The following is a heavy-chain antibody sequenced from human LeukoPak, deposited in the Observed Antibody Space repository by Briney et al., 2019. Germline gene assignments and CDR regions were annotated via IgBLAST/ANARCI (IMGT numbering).Heavy chain of an antibody. CDR3: ARLIAAAAPYYYYYMDV. V-gene: IGHV4-61*02. CDR2: IYTSGST. J-gene: IGHJ6*03. CDR1: GGSISSGSYY. Sequence: SETLSLTCTVSGGSISSGSYYWSWIRQPAGKGLEWIGRIYTSGSTNYNPSLKSRVTISVDTSKSQFSLKLSSVTAADTAVYYCARLIAAAAPYYYYYMDVWGKGTTVTVSS. D-gene: IGHD6-13*01.